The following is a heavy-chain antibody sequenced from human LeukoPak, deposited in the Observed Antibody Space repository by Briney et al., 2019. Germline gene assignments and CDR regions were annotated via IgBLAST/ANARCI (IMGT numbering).Heavy chain of an antibody. Sequence: GGSLRLSCVASGFTFDDYAMHWVRQAPGRGLEWVSSVSWKGGSIGYADSVKGRFTISRDNAKNSLYLQMNSLRPEDTALYYCAKDSEGGTYFYDYMDVWGKGTTVTVSS. CDR2: VSWKGGSI. J-gene: IGHJ6*03. V-gene: IGHV3-9*01. CDR3: AKDSEGGTYFYDYMDV. CDR1: GFTFDDYA.